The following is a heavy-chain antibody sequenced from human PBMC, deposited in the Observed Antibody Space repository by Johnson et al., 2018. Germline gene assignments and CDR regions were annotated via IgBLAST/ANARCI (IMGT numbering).Heavy chain of an antibody. CDR3: AGGSCYNWDAVAPGDAFDI. J-gene: IGHJ3*02. D-gene: IGHD1-20*01. CDR2: MSYDGSHI. CDR1: GFTFSGYA. V-gene: IGHV3-30*04. Sequence: QVQLVESGGGVVQPGRSLRLSCAASGFTFSGYAMHWVRQAPGKGLEWVTVMSYDGSHILYADSLKGRFTISRDNSKNTLFLQMNRLRGWDTDLYYCAGGSCYNWDAVAPGDAFDIWGQGTVVTVSS.